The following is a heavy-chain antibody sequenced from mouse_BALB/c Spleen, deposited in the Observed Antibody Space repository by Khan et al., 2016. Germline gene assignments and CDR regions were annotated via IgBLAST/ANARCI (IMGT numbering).Heavy chain of an antibody. J-gene: IGHJ3*01. V-gene: IGHV5-9-4*01. CDR2: ISSGGSYT. CDR1: GFTFSSYA. D-gene: IGHD2-12*01. CDR3: ARAYSPY. Sequence: EVELVESGGGLVKPGGSLKLSCAASGFTFSSYAMSWVRQSPEKRLEWVAEISSGGSYTYYPDTVTGRFTISRDNAKNTLYLEMSSLRFEDTAMYYCARAYSPYWGQGTLVTVSA.